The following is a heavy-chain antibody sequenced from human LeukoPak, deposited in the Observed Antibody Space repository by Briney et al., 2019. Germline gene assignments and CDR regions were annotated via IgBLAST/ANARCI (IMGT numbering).Heavy chain of an antibody. J-gene: IGHJ4*02. CDR2: IYYSGNT. D-gene: IGHD3-22*01. CDR3: ARRKSFYDSSGYFDH. Sequence: PSETLSLTCTVSGGSISSYYWSWIRQPPGKGLEWIGSIYYSGNTYYNPSLKSRVTIAVDTSKNQFSLTLNSVTAADTAVYYCARRKSFYDSSGYFDHWGRGTLVTVS. V-gene: IGHV4-39*01. CDR1: GGSISSYY.